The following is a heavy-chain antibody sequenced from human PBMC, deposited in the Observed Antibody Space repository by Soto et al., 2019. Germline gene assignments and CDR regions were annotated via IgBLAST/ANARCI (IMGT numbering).Heavy chain of an antibody. V-gene: IGHV4-34*01. Sequence: SETLSLTCAVYGGSFSGYYWSWIRQPPGKGLEWIGEINHSGSTNYNPSLKSRVTISVDTSKNQFSLKLSSVTAADTAVYYCARGLYRGVRGVISIHGMDVWGQGTTVTVSS. CDR1: GGSFSGYY. D-gene: IGHD3-10*01. CDR2: INHSGST. J-gene: IGHJ6*02. CDR3: ARGLYRGVRGVISIHGMDV.